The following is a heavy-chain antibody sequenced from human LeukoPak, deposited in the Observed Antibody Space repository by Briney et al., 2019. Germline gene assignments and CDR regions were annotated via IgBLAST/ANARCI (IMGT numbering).Heavy chain of an antibody. J-gene: IGHJ3*02. CDR2: IYYNGNT. Sequence: PSGTLSLTCTVPGVSISSSYWSWVRQPPRKRLEWIGYIYYNGNTNSNPSLKSRVTISVDTSKNQFSLKLSSVTAADTAVYYCVRGNYDNRGYSNAFDIWGQGAMVTVSS. CDR3: VRGNYDNRGYSNAFDI. CDR1: GVSISSSY. V-gene: IGHV4-59*01. D-gene: IGHD3-22*01.